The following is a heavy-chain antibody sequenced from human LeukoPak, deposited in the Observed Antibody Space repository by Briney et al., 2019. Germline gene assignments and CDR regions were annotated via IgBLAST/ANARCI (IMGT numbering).Heavy chain of an antibody. Sequence: GGSLRLSCAASGFTFSSYSMNWVRQAPGKGLEWVSAISGSGGSTYYADSVKGRFTISRDNSKNTLYLQMNSLRAEDTAVYYCAKSLRGSYHIDYWGQGILVTVSS. D-gene: IGHD1-26*01. V-gene: IGHV3-23*01. CDR1: GFTFSSYS. CDR3: AKSLRGSYHIDY. CDR2: ISGSGGST. J-gene: IGHJ4*02.